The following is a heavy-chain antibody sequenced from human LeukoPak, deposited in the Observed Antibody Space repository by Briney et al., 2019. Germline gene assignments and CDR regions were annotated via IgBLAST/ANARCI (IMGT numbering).Heavy chain of an antibody. V-gene: IGHV1-69*13. CDR1: GGTFSSYA. CDR3: ARAAADPYNWFDP. CDR2: IIPIFGTA. D-gene: IGHD6-13*01. J-gene: IGHJ5*02. Sequence: ASVKVSCKASGGTFSSYAISWVRQAPGQGLEWMGGIIPIFGTANYAQKFQGRVTITADESTSTAYMELSSLRSEDTAVYYCARAAADPYNWFDPWGQGTLVTVSS.